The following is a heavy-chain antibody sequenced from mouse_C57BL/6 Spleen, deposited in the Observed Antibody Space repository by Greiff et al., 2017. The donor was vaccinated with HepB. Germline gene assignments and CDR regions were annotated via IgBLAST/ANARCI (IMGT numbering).Heavy chain of an antibody. Sequence: VQLQQPGAELVKPGASVKLSCKASGYTFTSYWMQWVKQRPGQGLEWIGEIDPSDSYTNYNQKFKGKATLTVDSSSSTAYMQLSSLTSEDSAVYYCARGLTTVGGDAMDYWGQGTSVTVSS. V-gene: IGHV1-50*01. D-gene: IGHD1-1*01. CDR2: IDPSDSYT. CDR1: GYTFTSYW. CDR3: ARGLTTVGGDAMDY. J-gene: IGHJ4*01.